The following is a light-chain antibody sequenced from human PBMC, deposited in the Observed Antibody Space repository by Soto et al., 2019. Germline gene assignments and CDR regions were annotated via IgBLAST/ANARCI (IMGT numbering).Light chain of an antibody. V-gene: IGLV2-14*01. Sequence: SVLSLPASVSGSPGQSITISCTGTIGDIRSYNRVSWYQQHPGKAPKLIIYEVTDRPSGVSNRFSGSKSGNTASLTISGLQAEEEAEYYCSSYTNINTRACVFGTGTKVTVL. CDR2: EVT. J-gene: IGLJ1*01. CDR1: IGDIRSYNR. CDR3: SSYTNINTRACV.